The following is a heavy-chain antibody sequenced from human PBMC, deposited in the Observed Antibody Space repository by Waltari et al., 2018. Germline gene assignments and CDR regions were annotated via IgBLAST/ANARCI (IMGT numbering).Heavy chain of an antibody. CDR1: GFTFSSYW. V-gene: IGHV3-74*01. CDR2: INSEGSST. Sequence: EVQLVESGGGLVQPGGSLRLSCAASGFTFSSYWMHWVRQAPGKGLVWVSRINSEGSSTNYADSVKGRFTISRDNAKNTLYLQMNSLRVDDTAVYYCARRSVGAAPYYFDYWGQGTLVTVSS. J-gene: IGHJ4*02. CDR3: ARRSVGAAPYYFDY. D-gene: IGHD1-26*01.